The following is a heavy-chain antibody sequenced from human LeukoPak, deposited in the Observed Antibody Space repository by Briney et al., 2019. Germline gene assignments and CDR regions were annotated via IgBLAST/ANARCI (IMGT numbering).Heavy chain of an antibody. CDR2: IYYSGST. V-gene: IGHV4-59*08. CDR3: ARLERPDEGFDP. J-gene: IGHJ5*02. D-gene: IGHD6-25*01. CDR1: GGSISSYY. Sequence: KSSETLSLTCTVSGGSISSYYWSWIRQPPGKGLEWIGYIYYSGSTNYNPSLKSRVTISVDTSKNQFSLKLSSVTAADTAVYYCARLERPDEGFDPWGQGTLVTVSS.